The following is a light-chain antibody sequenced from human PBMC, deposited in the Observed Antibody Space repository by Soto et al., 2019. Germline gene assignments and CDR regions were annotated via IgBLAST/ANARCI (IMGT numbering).Light chain of an antibody. CDR1: QSVSGSY. V-gene: IGKV3-20*01. J-gene: IGKJ2*01. Sequence: EVVLTQSPGTLSLSPGERATLSCRPSQSVSGSYLTWYQQRPGQAPRRLIFGASSRASDTPDRFSGSGSGTDFTLTISRLEPEDFAVYYCQHYDTFSYTFGQGTRVEIK. CDR2: GAS. CDR3: QHYDTFSYT.